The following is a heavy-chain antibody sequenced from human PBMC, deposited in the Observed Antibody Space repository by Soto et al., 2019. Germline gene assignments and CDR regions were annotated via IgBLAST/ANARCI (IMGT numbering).Heavy chain of an antibody. CDR1: GFTFSSYA. D-gene: IGHD6-6*01. CDR3: AREFVFSSSSGYYYYYGMDV. CDR2: ISYDGSNK. J-gene: IGHJ6*02. Sequence: QVQLVESGGGVVQPGRSLRLSCAASGFTFSSYAMHWVRQAPGKGLEWVAVISYDGSNKYYADSVKGRFTISRDNSKNTLYLQMNSLGAEDTAVYYCAREFVFSSSSGYYYYYGMDVWGQGTTVTVSS. V-gene: IGHV3-30-3*01.